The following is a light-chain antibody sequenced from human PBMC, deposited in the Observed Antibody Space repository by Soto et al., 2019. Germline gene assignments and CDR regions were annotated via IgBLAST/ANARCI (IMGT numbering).Light chain of an antibody. CDR2: RAS. Sequence: EIVMTQSPATLSVSPGERATLSCRASQSLNDNLAWYQQKPGQAPRLLIYRASTRATGVPARFSASGSGTEFTLTINRVEPEDFALYYCHQYGSPDTFGQGTKLEIK. CDR3: HQYGSPDT. J-gene: IGKJ2*01. CDR1: QSLNDN. V-gene: IGKV3-15*01.